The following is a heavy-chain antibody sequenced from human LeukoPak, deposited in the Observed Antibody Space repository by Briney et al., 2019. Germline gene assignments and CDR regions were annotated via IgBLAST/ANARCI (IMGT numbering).Heavy chain of an antibody. V-gene: IGHV3-30-3*01. CDR3: ASGACSSTSCTYYYYYGMDV. D-gene: IGHD2-2*01. J-gene: IGHJ6*02. Sequence: GRSLRLSCAASGFTFSRYGMHWVRQAPGKGLEWVALISFDGNKKYNADSVKGRFTISRDNSKNTLYLQMNSLRAEDTAVYYCASGACSSTSCTYYYYYGMDVWGQGTTVTVSS. CDR1: GFTFSRYG. CDR2: ISFDGNKK.